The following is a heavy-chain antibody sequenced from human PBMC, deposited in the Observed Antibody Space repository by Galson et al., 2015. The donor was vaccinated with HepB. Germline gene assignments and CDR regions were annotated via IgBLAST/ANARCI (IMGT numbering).Heavy chain of an antibody. J-gene: IGHJ3*01. V-gene: IGHV3-9*01. CDR2: ISWNSGNI. CDR1: GFIFDDYT. CDR3: VKDMGHGDYGWAFDV. Sequence: SLRLSCAASGFIFDDYTMHWVRQVPGKGLEWVSRISWNSGNIGYADSVKGRFTIFRDNAENSLTLQMDSLTAEDTALYYCVKDMGHGDYGWAFDVWGQGTMVIVSS. D-gene: IGHD4-17*01.